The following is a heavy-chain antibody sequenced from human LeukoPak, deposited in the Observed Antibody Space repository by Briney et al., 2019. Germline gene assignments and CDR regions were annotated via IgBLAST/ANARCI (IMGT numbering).Heavy chain of an antibody. D-gene: IGHD2-8*01. V-gene: IGHV4-34*01. CDR1: GGSFSGYY. CDR3: ARVELFNGEDY. J-gene: IGHJ4*02. Sequence: PSQTLSLTCAVYGGSFSGYYWSWIRQPPGKGLEWIGEINHSGSTNYNPSLKSRVTISVDTSKNQFSLKLSSVTAADTAVYYCARVELFNGEDYWGQGTLVTVSS. CDR2: INHSGST.